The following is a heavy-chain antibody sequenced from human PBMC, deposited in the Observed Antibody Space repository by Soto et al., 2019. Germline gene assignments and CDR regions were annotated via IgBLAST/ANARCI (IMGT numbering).Heavy chain of an antibody. D-gene: IGHD2-15*01. CDR2: IYSVGTT. CDR1: GGSISSSSYY. V-gene: IGHV4-39*01. Sequence: SETLSLTCTVSGGSISSSSYYWGWIRQPPGKGLEWIGSIYSVGTTYYNPSLMSRVTISGDTPRNQFSLKLRSVTAADTAVYYCASMTIVEAHYGNDVWGKGNTVTVS. CDR3: ASMTIVEAHYGNDV. J-gene: IGHJ6*03.